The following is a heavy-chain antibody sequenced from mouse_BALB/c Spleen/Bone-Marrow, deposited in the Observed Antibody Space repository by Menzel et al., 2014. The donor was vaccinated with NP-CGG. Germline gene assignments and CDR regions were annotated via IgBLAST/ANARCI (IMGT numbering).Heavy chain of an antibody. Sequence: EVQLQQSGAELVRSGASVKLSCTASVFNIKDYYMHWVKQRPEQGLEWIGWIDPENGDTEYAPKFQGKATMTADTSSNTAYLQLSSLTSEDTAVYYCNGGYYEAWFAYWGQGTLVTVSA. J-gene: IGHJ3*01. CDR3: NGGYYEAWFAY. V-gene: IGHV14-4*02. D-gene: IGHD2-3*01. CDR2: IDPENGDT. CDR1: VFNIKDYY.